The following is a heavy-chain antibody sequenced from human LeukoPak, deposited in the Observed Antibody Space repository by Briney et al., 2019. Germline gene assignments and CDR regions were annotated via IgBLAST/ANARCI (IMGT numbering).Heavy chain of an antibody. CDR1: GVSISSVSYL. D-gene: IGHD3-3*01. J-gene: IGHJ6*04. CDR2: NCTSGST. V-gene: IGHV4-61*02. Sequence: SQTLSLTCTVSGVSISSVSYLWSSIRQPAGRGLEWNGRNCTSGSTHYNPSIKSRVTISVDTSKNQFSLKLSSVTAADTAVYYCAREAPFLERNYYGMDVWGEGTTVTVSS. CDR3: AREAPFLERNYYGMDV.